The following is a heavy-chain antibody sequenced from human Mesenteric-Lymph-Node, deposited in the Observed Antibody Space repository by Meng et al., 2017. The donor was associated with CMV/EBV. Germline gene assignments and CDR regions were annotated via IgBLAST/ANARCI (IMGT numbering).Heavy chain of an antibody. Sequence: SGGSISSSSYYWGWVRQTPGKGLEWIASIYYSGFTYYNPSLKSRVNISADTSKNQFSLRVNSVTAADTAVYYCVATILTGYYYFDSWGQGTLVTVSS. D-gene: IGHD3-9*01. CDR2: IYYSGFT. CDR3: VATILTGYYYFDS. J-gene: IGHJ4*02. CDR1: GGSISSSSYY. V-gene: IGHV4-39*01.